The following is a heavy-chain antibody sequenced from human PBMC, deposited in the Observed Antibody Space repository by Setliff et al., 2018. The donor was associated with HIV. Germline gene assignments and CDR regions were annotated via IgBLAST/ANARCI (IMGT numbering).Heavy chain of an antibody. CDR2: IDHSGST. Sequence: SETLSLTCTVSGGSISSYYWSWIRQPPGKGLEWIGEIDHSGSTKYHASLKSRVTISIDTSKNQISLKLSSVTAADTAVYYCARGLNYYGSGSYLPLGYWGQGMLVTVSS. D-gene: IGHD3-10*01. V-gene: IGHV4-34*01. CDR3: ARGLNYYGSGSYLPLGY. J-gene: IGHJ4*02. CDR1: GGSISSYY.